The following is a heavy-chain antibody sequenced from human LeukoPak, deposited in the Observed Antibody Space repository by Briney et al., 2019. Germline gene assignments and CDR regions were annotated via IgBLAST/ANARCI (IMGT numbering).Heavy chain of an antibody. CDR2: MKQDGSDK. V-gene: IGHV3-7*03. CDR3: ARGGGHLDC. J-gene: IGHJ4*02. D-gene: IGHD4-23*01. Sequence: GGSLRLSCAASGFSFSSYWMSWVRQAPGKGLEWVANMKQDGSDKYYLTSVRGRFTISRDNAKNSLFLQMNSLRVEDTAVYYRARGGGHLDCWGQGTLVTVSS. CDR1: GFSFSSYW.